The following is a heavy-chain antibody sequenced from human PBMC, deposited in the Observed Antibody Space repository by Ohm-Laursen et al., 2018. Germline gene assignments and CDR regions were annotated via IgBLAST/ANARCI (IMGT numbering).Heavy chain of an antibody. CDR2: ISDNSDST. CDR1: GFTFNNFG. CDR3: AKGYTSRGYAPNY. Sequence: SLRLSCSAFGFTFNNFGMNWVRQAPGKGLEWVSGISDNSDSTYYADSVKGRFTISRDNSKNTLYLQLNSLRVEDTAVYHCAKGYTSRGYAPNYWGQGTLVTVSS. V-gene: IGHV3-23*01. D-gene: IGHD3-22*01. J-gene: IGHJ4*02.